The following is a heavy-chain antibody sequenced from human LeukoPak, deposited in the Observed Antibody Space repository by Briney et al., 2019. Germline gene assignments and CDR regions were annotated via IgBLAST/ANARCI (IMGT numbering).Heavy chain of an antibody. CDR1: GAPFRHYY. V-gene: IGHV4-34*01. J-gene: IGHJ5*02. CDR2: INHSGIT. Sequence: SEPVSLTCSVYGAPFRHYYWRWIGQPPGKGLEWIGEINHSGITNYTPSLKSRVTISVDTSKNQCSLKLTSVTAADTAIYYCADGNWFDPWGQGTLVTVSS. CDR3: ADGNWFDP.